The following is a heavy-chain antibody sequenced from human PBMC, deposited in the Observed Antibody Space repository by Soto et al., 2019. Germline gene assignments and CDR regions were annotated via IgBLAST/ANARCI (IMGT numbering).Heavy chain of an antibody. V-gene: IGHV3-23*01. CDR2: ISGSGGST. J-gene: IGHJ6*02. CDR1: GFTFSSYA. D-gene: IGHD4-17*01. Sequence: GGSLRLSCAASGFTFSSYAMSWVRQAPGKGLECVSAISGSGGSTYYADSVKGRFTISRDNSKNTLYPQMNSLRAEDTAVYYCAKMSYGDSPYYYYGMDVWGQGTTVTVSS. CDR3: AKMSYGDSPYYYYGMDV.